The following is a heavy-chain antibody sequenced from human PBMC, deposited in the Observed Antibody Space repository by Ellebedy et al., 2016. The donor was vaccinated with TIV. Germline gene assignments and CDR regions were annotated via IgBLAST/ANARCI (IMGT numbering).Heavy chain of an antibody. CDR2: INHSGST. D-gene: IGHD5-24*01. CDR1: GGSFSGYY. V-gene: IGHV4-34*01. Sequence: GSLRLXXAVYGGSFSGYYWSWIRQPPGKGLEWIGEINHSGSTNYNPSLKSRVTISVDTSKNQFSLKLSSVTAADTAVYYCARGVEAPGEGWGQGTLVTVSS. J-gene: IGHJ4*02. CDR3: ARGVEAPGEG.